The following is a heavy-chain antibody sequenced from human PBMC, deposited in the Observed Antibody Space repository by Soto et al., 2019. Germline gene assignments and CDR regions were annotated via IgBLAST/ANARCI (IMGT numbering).Heavy chain of an antibody. D-gene: IGHD3-22*01. Sequence: GGSLRLSCTASGFTFSSYEMNWVRQAPGKGLEWVSYISSSGTLIYYADSVKGRFTISRDNAKSSLYLQMNSLRAEDTAVYYCARAMSYDDSSGYHVDYWGQGT. V-gene: IGHV3-48*03. J-gene: IGHJ4*02. CDR2: ISSSGTLI. CDR3: ARAMSYDDSSGYHVDY. CDR1: GFTFSSYE.